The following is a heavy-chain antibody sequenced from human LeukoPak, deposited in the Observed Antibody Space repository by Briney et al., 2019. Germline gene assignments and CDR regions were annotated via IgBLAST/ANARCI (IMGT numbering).Heavy chain of an antibody. D-gene: IGHD4/OR15-4a*01. V-gene: IGHV3-23*01. CDR1: GFTFSSYA. CDR2: ISGSGGST. CDR3: AKDGGGTMAHDDAFDI. J-gene: IGHJ3*02. Sequence: GGSLRLSCAASGFTFSSYAMSWVRQAPGKGLEWVSAISGSGGSTYYADSVKGRFTISRDNSKNTLYLQMNSLRAEDTAVYYCAKDGGGTMAHDDAFDIWGQGTMVTVSS.